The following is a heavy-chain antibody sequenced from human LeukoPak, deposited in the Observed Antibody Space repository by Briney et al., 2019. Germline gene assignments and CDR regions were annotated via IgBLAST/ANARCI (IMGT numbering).Heavy chain of an antibody. Sequence: ASVKVSCKASGGTFSSYAISWVRQAPGQGLEWMGGIIPIFGTANYAQKFQGIVTITADKSTSTAYMELSSLRSEDTAVYYCARDGRYCSSTSCSYFDYWGQGTLVTVSS. D-gene: IGHD2-2*01. CDR3: ARDGRYCSSTSCSYFDY. CDR2: IIPIFGTA. CDR1: GGTFSSYA. J-gene: IGHJ4*02. V-gene: IGHV1-69*06.